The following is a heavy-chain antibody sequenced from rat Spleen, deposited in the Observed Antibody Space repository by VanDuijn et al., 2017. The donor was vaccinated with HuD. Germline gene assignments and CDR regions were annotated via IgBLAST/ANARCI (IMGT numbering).Heavy chain of an antibody. J-gene: IGHJ2*01. CDR2: IQSGGST. Sequence: QVQLKESGPGLVQPSQTLSLTCTVSGFSLTDYSVYWVRQSPGKGLEWMGRIQSGGSTDYNSALKSRLSISRDTSKSQVFLKMNSLQTEDTATYYCVRDGGELGYWGQGLMVTVSS. V-gene: IGHV2-19*01. CDR3: VRDGGELGY. D-gene: IGHD4-3*01. CDR1: GFSLTDYS.